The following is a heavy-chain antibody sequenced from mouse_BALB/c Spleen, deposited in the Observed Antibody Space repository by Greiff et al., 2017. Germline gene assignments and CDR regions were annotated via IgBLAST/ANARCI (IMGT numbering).Heavy chain of an antibody. CDR3: ARWDGYDRVFDY. D-gene: IGHD2-2*01. Sequence: QVQLQQSGPELVKPGASVKISCKASGYSFTSYYIHWVKQRPGQGLEWIGWIFPGSGNTKYNEKFKGKATLTADTSSSTAYMQLSSLTSEDSAVYFCARWDGYDRVFDYWGQGTTLTVSS. J-gene: IGHJ2*01. CDR1: GYSFTSYY. CDR2: IFPGSGNT. V-gene: IGHV1-66*01.